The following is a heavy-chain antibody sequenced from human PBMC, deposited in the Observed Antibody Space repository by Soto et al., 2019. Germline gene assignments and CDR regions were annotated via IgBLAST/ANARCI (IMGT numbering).Heavy chain of an antibody. D-gene: IGHD6-13*01. CDR2: IYYTGRT. J-gene: IGHJ4*02. CDR3: ARDRAAVASTFDY. CDR1: GYFMTNGNY. Sequence: SETLSLTCAVSGYFMTNGNYWGWIRQSPGKGLEWIGSIYYTGRTYYNPSLKSRVTMSVDTSKNQFSLKLTSVTAADTAVYYCARDRAAVASTFDYWGPGTLVTGSS. V-gene: IGHV4-38-2*02.